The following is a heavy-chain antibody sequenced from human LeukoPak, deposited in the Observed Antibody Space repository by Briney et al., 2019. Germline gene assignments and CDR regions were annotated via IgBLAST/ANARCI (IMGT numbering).Heavy chain of an antibody. CDR1: GFNFDDYA. CDR3: AKGNSGSHRRGALDV. Sequence: PGRSLKLSCAASGFNFDDYAMHWVRQAPGKGLEWVSGISWNSDNTVYADYVKGRFTVSRENAKNSLSLQLNSLRPEDMALYYCAKGNSGSHRRGALDVWGQGTLVIVSS. D-gene: IGHD6-19*01. CDR2: ISWNSDNT. V-gene: IGHV3-9*03. J-gene: IGHJ3*01.